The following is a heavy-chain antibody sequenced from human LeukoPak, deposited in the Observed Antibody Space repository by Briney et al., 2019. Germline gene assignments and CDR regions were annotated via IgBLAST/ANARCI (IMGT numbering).Heavy chain of an antibody. CDR3: ARLEGSGSSY. D-gene: IGHD6-19*01. V-gene: IGHV1-46*01. Sequence: ASVKVSCKASGYTFTGYYMHWVRQAPGQGLEWMGWINPNGGSTTYAQKFQGRVTLTRDTSTSTVYMELSSLRSEDTAVYYCARLEGSGSSYWGQGTLVTVSS. J-gene: IGHJ4*02. CDR2: INPNGGST. CDR1: GYTFTGYY.